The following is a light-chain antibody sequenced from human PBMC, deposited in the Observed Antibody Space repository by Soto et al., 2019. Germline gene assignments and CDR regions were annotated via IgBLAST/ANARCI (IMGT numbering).Light chain of an antibody. V-gene: IGLV2-14*01. CDR3: ASYTSSTSYV. CDR2: EVS. Sequence: QSALTQSASVSGSPGQSITISCTGTSSDVGGYNRVSWYQQRPGKAPKLMVFEVSNRPSGVSNRFSGSKSGNTASLTISGLQAEDEADYYCASYTSSTSYVFGTGTKVTVL. CDR1: SSDVGGYNR. J-gene: IGLJ1*01.